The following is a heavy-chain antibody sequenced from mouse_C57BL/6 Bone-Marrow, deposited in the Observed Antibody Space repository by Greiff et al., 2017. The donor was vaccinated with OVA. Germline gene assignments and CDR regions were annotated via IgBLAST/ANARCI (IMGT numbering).Heavy chain of an antibody. D-gene: IGHD3-2*02. CDR1: GYTFTDYN. CDR2: INPNNGGT. CDR3: ARGGSQDAYYFDY. V-gene: IGHV1-18*01. Sequence: EVQLQQSGPELVKPGASVKIPCKASGYTFTDYNMDWVKQSHGKSLEWIGDINPNNGGTIYNQKFKAKATLTVDKSSSTAYMQLKSLTSEDSAVYYCARGGSQDAYYFDYWGQGTTLTVSS. J-gene: IGHJ2*01.